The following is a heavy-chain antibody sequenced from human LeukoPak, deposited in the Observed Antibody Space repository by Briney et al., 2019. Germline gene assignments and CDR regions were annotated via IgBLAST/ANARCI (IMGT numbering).Heavy chain of an antibody. J-gene: IGHJ6*02. Sequence: GGSLRLSCAASGFTFSDYYMSWIRQAPGKGLEWVSYISNSGSSIYYADSVKGRFTISRDSAKNTLYLQMNSLRAEDTAVYYCARGDFRNYYGMDVWGQGTMVTVSS. V-gene: IGHV3-11*01. D-gene: IGHD3-3*01. CDR3: ARGDFRNYYGMDV. CDR2: ISNSGSSI. CDR1: GFTFSDYY.